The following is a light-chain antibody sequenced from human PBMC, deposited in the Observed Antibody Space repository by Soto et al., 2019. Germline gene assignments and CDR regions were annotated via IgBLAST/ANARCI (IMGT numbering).Light chain of an antibody. V-gene: IGKV3-15*01. J-gene: IGKJ1*01. CDR3: QQYNNWART. Sequence: EPMMTPSPPRLAVSPERIAPVRRRASQSVSTNLAWYRQKPGQAPRVLIYGASTRATGIPARFSGSGSGTAFTLTISSLQSEDLAAYYCQQYNNWARTFGQGTKVDIK. CDR1: QSVSTN. CDR2: GAS.